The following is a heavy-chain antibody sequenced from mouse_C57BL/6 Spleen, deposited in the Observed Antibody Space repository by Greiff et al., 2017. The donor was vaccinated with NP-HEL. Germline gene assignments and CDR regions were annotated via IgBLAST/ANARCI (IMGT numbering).Heavy chain of an antibody. D-gene: IGHD2-2*01. J-gene: IGHJ2*01. CDR1: GFNITDYY. CDR2: IDPEDGET. CDR3: ARSRGYDGGFDY. V-gene: IGHV14-2*01. Sequence: VQLQQSGAELVKPGASVKLSCTASGFNITDYYMHWVKQRTEQGLEWIGRIDPEDGETTYAPKFQGKATITADTSSNTAYLQLSSLTSEDTAVYYCARSRGYDGGFDYWGQGTTLTVSS.